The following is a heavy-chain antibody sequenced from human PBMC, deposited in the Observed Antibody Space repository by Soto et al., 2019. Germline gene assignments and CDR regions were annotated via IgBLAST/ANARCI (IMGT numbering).Heavy chain of an antibody. CDR1: GYTFTHYY. J-gene: IGHJ4*02. V-gene: IGHV1-46*01. Sequence: QVQLVQSGAEVKKPGASVKVSCRTSGYTFTHYYIHWVRQAPGQGLEWLGIINPASTSTNYAQEFQGRGTLTMDTSTTTVYMELSGLRTEDTAIFYCARDLAAGDHWGQGTLVTVSS. D-gene: IGHD6-13*01. CDR2: INPASTST. CDR3: ARDLAAGDH.